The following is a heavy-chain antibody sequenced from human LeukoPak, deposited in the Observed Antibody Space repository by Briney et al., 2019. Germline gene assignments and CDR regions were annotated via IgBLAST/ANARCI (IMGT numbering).Heavy chain of an antibody. Sequence: GGSLRLSCAASGFTFRSYWMSWVRQAPGKGLEWVANINQDGSEKYYVDSVKGRFTISRDNAKNSLYLQMNSLRAEDTAVYYCARGGHMVRGVIGEDYYYYYMDVWGKGTTVTVSS. D-gene: IGHD3-10*01. CDR1: GFTFRSYW. V-gene: IGHV3-7*01. CDR2: INQDGSEK. CDR3: ARGGHMVRGVIGEDYYYYYMDV. J-gene: IGHJ6*03.